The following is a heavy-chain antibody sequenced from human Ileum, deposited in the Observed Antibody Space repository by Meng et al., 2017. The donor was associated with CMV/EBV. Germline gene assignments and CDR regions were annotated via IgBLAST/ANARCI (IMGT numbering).Heavy chain of an antibody. D-gene: IGHD5-18*01. CDR2: IVSHNGGTT. CDR1: GFIFSTYA. J-gene: IGHJ3*01. V-gene: IGHV3-23*01. Sequence: GESLKISCTASGFIFSTYAMSWVRQAPGKGLEWVSGIVSHNGGTTYYADSVKGRFTISRDDSKSTLYLQMNSLRAEDTAIYYCAKDMRTGYSFDAFDLWGQGKVV. CDR3: AKDMRTGYSFDAFDL.